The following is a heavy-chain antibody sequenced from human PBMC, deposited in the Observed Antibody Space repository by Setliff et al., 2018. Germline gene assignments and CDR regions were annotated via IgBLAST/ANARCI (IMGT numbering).Heavy chain of an antibody. CDR1: AHIFKSYG. CDR3: ARVDYYGSGNYYDH. V-gene: IGHV1-18*01. Sequence: ASVKVSCKASAHIFKSYGISWVRQAPGRGLEWMAYINTYNGDTYYAQKFQGRVTITRDTSASTAYMELSSLRSDDTAVYYCARVDYYGSGNYYDHWGQGTLVTVSS. J-gene: IGHJ4*02. CDR2: INTYNGDT. D-gene: IGHD3-10*01.